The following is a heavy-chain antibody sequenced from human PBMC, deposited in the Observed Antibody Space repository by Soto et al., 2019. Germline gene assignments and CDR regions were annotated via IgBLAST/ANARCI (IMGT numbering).Heavy chain of an antibody. J-gene: IGHJ4*02. V-gene: IGHV3-64*07. CDR1: GFIFRNYN. CDR3: ARADYGMFDN. D-gene: IGHD4-17*01. Sequence: EVQLLESGGGLVQPGGSLRLSCSASGFIFRNYNMHWVRQAPGKGLEYVSGISSNGGSTFYADSVKGRFSISRDNSKNTLHLQMGSLRPEDMGTYYCARADYGMFDNWGQGTLVAVSS. CDR2: ISSNGGST.